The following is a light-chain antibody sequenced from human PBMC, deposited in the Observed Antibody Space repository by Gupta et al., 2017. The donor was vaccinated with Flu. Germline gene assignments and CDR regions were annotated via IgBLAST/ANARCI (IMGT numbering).Light chain of an antibody. CDR2: DAS. Sequence: EIVLTQSPATLSLSPGERATLSCRASQSVSSYLAWYQQKPGQAPRLLIYDASNRATGIPARFSGSGSGTDFTLTISSLDPEDFAVYYCQQRSNWPPPTFGPGTKVDIK. CDR3: QQRSNWPPPT. V-gene: IGKV3-11*01. J-gene: IGKJ3*01. CDR1: QSVSSY.